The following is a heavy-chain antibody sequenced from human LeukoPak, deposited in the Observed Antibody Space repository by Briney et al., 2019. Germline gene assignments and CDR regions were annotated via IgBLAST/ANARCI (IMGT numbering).Heavy chain of an antibody. CDR2: INPNIGDA. CDR1: GYTFTVFF. Sequence: ASVKVSCKASGYTFTVFFMHWVRQAPGQGLEWMGWINPNIGDAYYAQKFQGRVTMTRDRSINTAYMELSRLTSDDTAVYYCARMDLDGGDSIGFDSWGQGTLVTVSS. D-gene: IGHD2-21*02. J-gene: IGHJ5*01. V-gene: IGHV1-2*02. CDR3: ARMDLDGGDSIGFDS.